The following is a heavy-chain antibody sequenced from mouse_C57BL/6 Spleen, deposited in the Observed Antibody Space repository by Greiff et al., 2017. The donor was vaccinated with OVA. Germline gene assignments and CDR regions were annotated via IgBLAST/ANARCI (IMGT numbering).Heavy chain of an antibody. D-gene: IGHD1-1*01. J-gene: IGHJ3*01. Sequence: QVQLQQPGTELVKPGASVKLSCKASGYTFTSYWMHWVKQRPGQGLEWIGNINPSNGGTNYNEKFKSKATLTVDKSSSTAYMQLSSLTSDDSAVYYGARYGGSIRPWFAYWGQGTLVTVSA. CDR1: GYTFTSYW. V-gene: IGHV1-53*01. CDR3: ARYGGSIRPWFAY. CDR2: INPSNGGT.